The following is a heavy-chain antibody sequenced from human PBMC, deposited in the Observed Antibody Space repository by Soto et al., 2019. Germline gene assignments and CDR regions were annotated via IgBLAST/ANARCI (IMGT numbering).Heavy chain of an antibody. J-gene: IGHJ6*03. V-gene: IGHV3-7*01. CDR1: EFTFSSYW. CDR3: ARGVSTTGNYYYYYMDV. Sequence: EVQLVESGGGLVQPGGSLRLSCAASEFTFSSYWMSWVRQAPGKGLEWVANTEQDGSEKYYVDSVKGRFAISRDNAKNSLYLQMNSLRAEDTAVYYCARGVSTTGNYYYYYMDVWGRGTTVTVSS. CDR2: TEQDGSEK. D-gene: IGHD1-1*01.